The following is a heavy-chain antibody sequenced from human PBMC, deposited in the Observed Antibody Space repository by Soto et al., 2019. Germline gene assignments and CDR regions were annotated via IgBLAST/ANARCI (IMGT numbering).Heavy chain of an antibody. CDR2: ITDSSDTV. D-gene: IGHD3-3*01. J-gene: IGHJ4*02. CDR1: GFCFSNYN. Sequence: EVQLVKSGGGLVQPGGSLRLSCVASGFCFSNYNMNWVRQAPGKGLEWVSYITDSSDTVHYADSVRGRFTISRDNAESSLYLQMNSLRDEDTAVYFCARDFGHGYYLDYWGRGTLVTVSS. CDR3: ARDFGHGYYLDY. V-gene: IGHV3-48*02.